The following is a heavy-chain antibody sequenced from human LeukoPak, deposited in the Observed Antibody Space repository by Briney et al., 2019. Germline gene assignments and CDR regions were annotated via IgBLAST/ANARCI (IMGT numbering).Heavy chain of an antibody. V-gene: IGHV3-30*02. CDR3: ARGQAVGAMSDFDN. CDR1: GFALSGYG. D-gene: IGHD1-26*01. Sequence: PGGSLRLSCAVSGFALSGYGVHWVRQAPGRGLEWVAFLLYDGSTQYYRDSVKGRFTISRDNSKTTVYLQMNSLRVEDTAVYYCARGQAVGAMSDFDNWGQETLVAVSS. CDR2: LLYDGSTQ. J-gene: IGHJ4*02.